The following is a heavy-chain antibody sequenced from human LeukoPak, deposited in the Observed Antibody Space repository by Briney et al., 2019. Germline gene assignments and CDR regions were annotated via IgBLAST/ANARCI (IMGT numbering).Heavy chain of an antibody. J-gene: IGHJ4*02. V-gene: IGHV3-33*01. CDR3: ARDRGMYSSSWYYFDY. Sequence: GGSLRLSCAASGFTFSSYGMHWVRQAPGKGLEWVAVIWYDGSNKYYADSVKGRFTISRDNSKNTLYLQMNSLRAEDTAVYYCARDRGMYSSSWYYFDYWGQGTLVTVSS. CDR1: GFTFSSYG. CDR2: IWYDGSNK. D-gene: IGHD6-13*01.